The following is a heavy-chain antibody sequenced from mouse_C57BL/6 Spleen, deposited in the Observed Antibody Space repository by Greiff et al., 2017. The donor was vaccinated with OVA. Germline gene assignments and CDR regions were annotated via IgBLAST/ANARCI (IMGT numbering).Heavy chain of an antibody. CDR2: ISSGGDYI. Sequence: EVKLQESGEGLVKPGGSLKLSCAASGFTFSSYAMSWVRQTPEKRLEWVAYISSGGDYIYYADTVKGRFTISRDNARNTLYLQMSSLKSEDTAMYYCTRGGDEYFDYWGQGTTLTVSS. D-gene: IGHD3-3*01. J-gene: IGHJ2*01. CDR3: TRGGDEYFDY. CDR1: GFTFSSYA. V-gene: IGHV5-9-1*02.